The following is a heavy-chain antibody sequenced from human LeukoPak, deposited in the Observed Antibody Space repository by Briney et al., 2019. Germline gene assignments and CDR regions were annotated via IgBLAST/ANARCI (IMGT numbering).Heavy chain of an antibody. D-gene: IGHD7-27*01. Sequence: PSETLSLTCAVYGGSFSGYYWSWIRQPPGMGLEWIGEINHSGSTNYNPSLKSRVTISVDTSKNQFSLKLSSVTAADTAVYYCARRNWGSVYSFDYWGQGTLVTVSS. CDR2: INHSGST. CDR3: ARRNWGSVYSFDY. CDR1: GGSFSGYY. J-gene: IGHJ4*02. V-gene: IGHV4-34*01.